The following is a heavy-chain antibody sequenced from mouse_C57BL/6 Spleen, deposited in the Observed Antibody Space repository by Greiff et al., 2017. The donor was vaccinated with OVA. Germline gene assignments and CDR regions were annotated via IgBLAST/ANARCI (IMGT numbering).Heavy chain of an antibody. CDR2: INPNNGGT. CDR3: ANYYGSSYWCAY. D-gene: IGHD1-1*01. CDR1: GYTFPDYY. J-gene: IGHJ3*01. Sequence: VQLQQSGPELVKPGASVKISCKASGYTFPDYYMNWVKQSHGKSLEWIGDINPNNGGTSYNQKFKGKATLTVDKSSSTAYMELRSLTSEDSAVYYCANYYGSSYWCAYWGQGTLVTVSA. V-gene: IGHV1-26*01.